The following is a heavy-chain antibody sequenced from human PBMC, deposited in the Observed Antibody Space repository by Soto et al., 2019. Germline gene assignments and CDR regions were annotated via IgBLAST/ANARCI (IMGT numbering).Heavy chain of an antibody. CDR2: INAYNGKT. Sequence: QVQLVQSGAEVKKPGASVKVSCKTSGYTFTNYGINWVRQAPGQGLEWMGWINAYNGKTNYAQRLQGRVIMTTDTSKSTAYMELRSLRSAATAVYYCARGSSPVAFDYWGQGTLVTVSS. CDR3: ARGSSPVAFDY. V-gene: IGHV1-18*01. J-gene: IGHJ4*02. CDR1: GYTFTNYG. D-gene: IGHD6-13*01.